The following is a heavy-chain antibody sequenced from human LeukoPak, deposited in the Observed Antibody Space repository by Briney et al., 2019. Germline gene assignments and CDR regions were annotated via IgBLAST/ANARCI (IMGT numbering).Heavy chain of an antibody. Sequence: GGSLRLSCAASGFTFSTYDMQWVRQAPGKGLEWVSGINRSGRTYYTDSVKGRFTISRDNSKNTLYLQMNSLRAEDTAVYYCAKGGYFAFEAWGQGTMVAVSS. CDR1: GFTFSTYD. V-gene: IGHV3-23*01. CDR2: INRSGRT. J-gene: IGHJ3*01. CDR3: AKGGYFAFEA. D-gene: IGHD2-2*03.